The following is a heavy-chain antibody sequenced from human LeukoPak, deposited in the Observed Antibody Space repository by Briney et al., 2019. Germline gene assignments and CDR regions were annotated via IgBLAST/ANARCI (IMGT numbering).Heavy chain of an antibody. CDR3: ARSDGTITMVRGVIPDSDYYYYGMDV. D-gene: IGHD3-10*01. CDR2: FIPIFGTA. Sequence: ASVKVSCKASGGTFSSYAISWVRQAPGQGLEWMGGFIPIFGTANYAQKFQGRVTITADESTSTAYMELSSLRSEDTAVYYCARSDGTITMVRGVIPDSDYYYYGMDVWGQGTTVTVSS. J-gene: IGHJ6*02. CDR1: GGTFSSYA. V-gene: IGHV1-69*01.